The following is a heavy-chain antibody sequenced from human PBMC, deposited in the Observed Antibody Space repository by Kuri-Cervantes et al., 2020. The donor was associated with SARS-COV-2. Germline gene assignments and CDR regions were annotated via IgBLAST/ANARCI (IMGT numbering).Heavy chain of an antibody. J-gene: IGHJ6*03. CDR2: IYYSGGT. Sequence: GSLRLSCTVSGGSISSSSYYWGWIRQPPGKGLEWIGSIYYSGGTYHNPSLKSRVTISVDTSKNQFSLKLSSVTAADTAVYYCSRSYYGSGSPNYYYYYMDVWGKGTTVTVSS. CDR1: GGSISSSSYY. D-gene: IGHD3-10*01. CDR3: SRSYYGSGSPNYYYYYMDV. V-gene: IGHV4-39*01.